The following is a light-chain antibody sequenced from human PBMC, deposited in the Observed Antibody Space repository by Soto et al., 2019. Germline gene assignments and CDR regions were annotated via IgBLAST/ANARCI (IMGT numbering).Light chain of an antibody. CDR1: QTVRNGY. J-gene: IGKJ4*01. CDR2: RTL. CDR3: QQYADSPVT. V-gene: IGKV3-20*01. Sequence: EIVLTQSPGFLSVSPGERATLSCRASQTVRNGYLAWYQHKAGQAPRLLIYRTLSRAAGIPDRFSGSGSGTDFTLNISRLEPEDFAVYFCQQYADSPVTFGGGTKVEIK.